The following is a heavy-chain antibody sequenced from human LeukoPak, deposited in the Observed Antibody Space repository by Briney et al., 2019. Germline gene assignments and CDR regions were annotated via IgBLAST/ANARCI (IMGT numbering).Heavy chain of an antibody. D-gene: IGHD3-22*01. J-gene: IGHJ4*02. CDR3: TTGGARPINYYDSSGQGY. CDR2: IRSKTDGGTT. Sequence: GGSLRLSCAASGFTFSAAWMSWVRQAPGKGLEWVGRIRSKTDGGTTDYAAPVKGRFTILRDDSESTLYLQMNSLKTEDTAVYYCTTGGARPINYYDSSGQGYWGQGTLVTVSS. V-gene: IGHV3-15*01. CDR1: GFTFSAAW.